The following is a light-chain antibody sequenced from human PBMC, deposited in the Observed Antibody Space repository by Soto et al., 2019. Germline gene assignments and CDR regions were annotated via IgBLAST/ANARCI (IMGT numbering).Light chain of an antibody. CDR3: IQGTHWPL. CDR1: QSLVYTDGNTY. J-gene: IGKJ3*01. Sequence: VVMTQSPLSLPVTLGQPASLSCRSSQSLVYTDGNTYLNWFQQRAGQSPRRLIYKVSNRDSGVPDRVSGSGSGTDFTLKISRAEADHVWLSYCIQGTHWPLFGPGAKVDIK. CDR2: KVS. V-gene: IGKV2-30*01.